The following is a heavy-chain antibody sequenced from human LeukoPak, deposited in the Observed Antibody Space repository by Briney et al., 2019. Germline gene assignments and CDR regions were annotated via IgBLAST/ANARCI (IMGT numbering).Heavy chain of an antibody. CDR3: ARESWSPPYYYLGLDV. CDR2: IIPIFGPT. D-gene: IGHD2-8*02. CDR1: GGTFSNDA. Sequence: GASVKVSCKASGGTFSNDAISWMRQAPGQGLEWMGGIIPIFGPTNYAQNFKGRVTITADESMSTTYMEVSSLRSEDTAVYYCARESWSPPYYYLGLDVWGQGTTVTVSS. J-gene: IGHJ6*02. V-gene: IGHV1-69*13.